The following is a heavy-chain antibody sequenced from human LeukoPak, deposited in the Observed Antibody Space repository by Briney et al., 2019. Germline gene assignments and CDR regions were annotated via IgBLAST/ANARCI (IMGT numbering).Heavy chain of an antibody. CDR2: ISGSGGST. V-gene: IGHV3-23*01. J-gene: IGHJ3*02. Sequence: GGSLRLSCAASGFTFSSYAMSWVRQAPGKGLEWVSAISGSGGSTYYADSVKGRFTISRDNAKNTLYVQMNSLRGEDTAVYYCAKDMIGRPTIFGGVIIPDAFDIWGQGTMVTVSS. D-gene: IGHD3-3*01. CDR3: AKDMIGRPTIFGGVIIPDAFDI. CDR1: GFTFSSYA.